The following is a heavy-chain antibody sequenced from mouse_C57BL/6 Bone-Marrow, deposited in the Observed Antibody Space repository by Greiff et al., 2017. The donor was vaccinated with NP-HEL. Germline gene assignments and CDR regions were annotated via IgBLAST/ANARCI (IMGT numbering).Heavy chain of an antibody. CDR3: AIWLRLTMDY. Sequence: DVQLVESGGDLVKPGGSLKLSCAASGFTFSSYGMSWVRQTPDKRLEWVATISSGGSYTYYPDSVKGRFTISRDNAKNTLYLQMSSLKSEDTAMYYCAIWLRLTMDYWGQGTSVTVSS. J-gene: IGHJ4*01. CDR1: GFTFSSYG. V-gene: IGHV5-6*01. CDR2: ISSGGSYT. D-gene: IGHD2-2*01.